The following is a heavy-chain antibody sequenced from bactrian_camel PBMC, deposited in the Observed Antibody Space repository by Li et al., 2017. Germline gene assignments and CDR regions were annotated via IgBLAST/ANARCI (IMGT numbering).Heavy chain of an antibody. CDR3: AKGTISTMGLEY. CDR2: INSHGDT. D-gene: IGHD4*01. J-gene: IGHJ4*01. Sequence: HVQLVESGGGLVQPGDSLRLSCKFSGFTSSRACMSWVRQAPGKGLEWLSSINSHGDTYYMDSIKGRFTISRDNAKNTLYLQLNSLNTEDTGMYYCAKGTISTMGLEYWGQGTQVTVS. V-gene: IGHV3S1*01. CDR1: GFTSSRAC.